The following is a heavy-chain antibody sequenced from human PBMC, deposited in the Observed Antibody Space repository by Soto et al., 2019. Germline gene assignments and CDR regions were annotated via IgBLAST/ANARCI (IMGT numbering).Heavy chain of an antibody. CDR3: ARVAGSVYSNYAAGLGYYYYGMDV. CDR1: GGTFSSYA. J-gene: IGHJ6*02. Sequence: QVQLVQSGAEVKKPGSSVKVSCKASGGTFSSYAISWVRQAPGQGLEWMGGIIPIFGTANYAQKFQGRVTITADEHTSTAYMELSSLRSEDTAVYYCARVAGSVYSNYAAGLGYYYYGMDVWGQGTTVTVSS. CDR2: IIPIFGTA. D-gene: IGHD4-4*01. V-gene: IGHV1-69*01.